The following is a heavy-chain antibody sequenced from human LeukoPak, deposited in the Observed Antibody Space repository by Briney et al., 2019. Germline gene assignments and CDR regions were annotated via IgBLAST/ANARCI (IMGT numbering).Heavy chain of an antibody. CDR3: ARGRCSSRSCYLFDY. D-gene: IGHD2-2*01. V-gene: IGHV1-2*02. CDR2: INPNSGGT. Sequence: ASAKVSCKAAGYTLTGYYMHWVRQAPGQGLEWMGWINPNSGGTSYAQKFQGRVTMTRDTSINTAYMELSRLRSDDTAVYYCARGRCSSRSCYLFDYWGQGTLVTVSS. CDR1: GYTLTGYY. J-gene: IGHJ4*02.